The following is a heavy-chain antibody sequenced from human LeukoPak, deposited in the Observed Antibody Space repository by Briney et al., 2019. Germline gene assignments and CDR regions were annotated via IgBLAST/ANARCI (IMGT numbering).Heavy chain of an antibody. CDR2: IKSKTDGGTT. CDR3: TTAISPYSGYDFDY. D-gene: IGHD5-12*01. CDR1: GFTFSNAW. V-gene: IGHV3-15*01. Sequence: GGSLRLSCAASGFTFSNAWMSWVRQAPGKGLEWVGRIKSKTDGGTTDYAAPVKGRFTISRDDSKNTLYLQMNSLKTEDTAVYYCTTAISPYSGYDFDYWGQGTLVTVSS. J-gene: IGHJ4*02.